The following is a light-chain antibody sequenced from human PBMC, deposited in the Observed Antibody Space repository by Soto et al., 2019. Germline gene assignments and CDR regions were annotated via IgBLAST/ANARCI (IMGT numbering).Light chain of an antibody. Sequence: EIVLTQSPGTLSLSPGERATLSCRASQSVSSNLAWYQQKPGQPPRLLIYGVYTRAPGIPARFSGSGSGTEFTLTISSLQSEDFAVYYCQQYHSWPPRTFGQGTKVDIK. V-gene: IGKV3D-15*01. CDR3: QQYHSWPPRT. CDR1: QSVSSN. CDR2: GVY. J-gene: IGKJ1*01.